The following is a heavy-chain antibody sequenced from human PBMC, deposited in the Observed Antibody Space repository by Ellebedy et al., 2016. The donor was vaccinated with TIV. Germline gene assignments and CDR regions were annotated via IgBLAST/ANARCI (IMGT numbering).Heavy chain of an antibody. Sequence: ASVKVSCKASGYTFINYGISWVRQAPGQGLEWMGWISAYNGNTNYAQKLQGRVTMTTDTSTSTAYMELRGLRSDDTAVYYCARVWVVVANDMDVWGQGTTVTVSS. V-gene: IGHV1-18*01. CDR3: ARVWVVVANDMDV. J-gene: IGHJ6*02. CDR1: GYTFINYG. D-gene: IGHD2-21*01. CDR2: ISAYNGNT.